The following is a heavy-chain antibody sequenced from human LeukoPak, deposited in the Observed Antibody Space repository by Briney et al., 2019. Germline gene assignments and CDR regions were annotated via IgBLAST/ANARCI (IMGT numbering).Heavy chain of an antibody. V-gene: IGHV4-59*01. Sequence: SETLSLTCTVSGGSISSYFWSWIRQPPGKGLEWIGYIYSSGSTNYNPSPKSRVTISVDTSRRQFSLKLNSVTAADTAVYYCARDKSDDSSSDIWGQGTMVTVSS. J-gene: IGHJ3*02. D-gene: IGHD6-13*01. CDR2: IYSSGST. CDR3: ARDKSDDSSSDI. CDR1: GGSISSYF.